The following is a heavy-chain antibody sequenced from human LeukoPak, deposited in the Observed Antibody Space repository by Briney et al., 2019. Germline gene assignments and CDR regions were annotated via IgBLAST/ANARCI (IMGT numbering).Heavy chain of an antibody. Sequence: ASVKVSCKASGYTFTSYGISWVRQAPGQGLEWMGWISAYNGNTNYAQKLQGRVTMTTDTSTSTVYMELSSLRSEDTAVYYCARDPVGVRYNYYGMDVWGQGTTATVSS. CDR1: GYTFTSYG. V-gene: IGHV1-18*01. D-gene: IGHD2-8*01. CDR3: ARDPVGVRYNYYGMDV. CDR2: ISAYNGNT. J-gene: IGHJ6*02.